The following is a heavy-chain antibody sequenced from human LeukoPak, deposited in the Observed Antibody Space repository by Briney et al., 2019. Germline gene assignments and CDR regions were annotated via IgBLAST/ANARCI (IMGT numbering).Heavy chain of an antibody. Sequence: ASVKVSCKVSGYTLTELSMHWVRQAPGKGLEWMGGFDPEDGETIYAQKFQGRVTMTEDTSTDTAYMELSSLRSEDTAVYYCATDLGLSITMVRGGWGQGTLVTVSS. CDR1: GYTLTELS. CDR3: ATDLGLSITMVRGG. J-gene: IGHJ4*02. D-gene: IGHD3-10*01. V-gene: IGHV1-24*01. CDR2: FDPEDGET.